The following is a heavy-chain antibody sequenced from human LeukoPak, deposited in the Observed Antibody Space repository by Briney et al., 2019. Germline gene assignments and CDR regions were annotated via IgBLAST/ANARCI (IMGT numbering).Heavy chain of an antibody. V-gene: IGHV3-30*02. CDR1: GFTFSNYA. J-gene: IGHJ6*03. CDR2: IRYDGSYK. Sequence: GGSLRLSCAASGFTFSNYAMHWVRQAPGKGLEWVAFIRYDGSYKYYADSVKGRFTISRDNAKNSLYLQMNSLRAEDTAVYYCARDPRGSSSWNYYYYMDVWGKGTTVTVSS. D-gene: IGHD6-13*01. CDR3: ARDPRGSSSWNYYYYMDV.